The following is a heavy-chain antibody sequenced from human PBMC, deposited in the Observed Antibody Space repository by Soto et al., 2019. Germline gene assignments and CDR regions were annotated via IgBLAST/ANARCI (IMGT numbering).Heavy chain of an antibody. Sequence: ASAKVSCKASGYTFTGYYMHWVRQAPGQGLEWMGWINPNSGGTNYAQKFQGWVTMTRDTSISTAYMELSRLRSDDTAVYYCARGYPPYYYYMDVWGKGTTVTVSS. D-gene: IGHD1-20*01. CDR3: ARGYPPYYYYMDV. CDR2: INPNSGGT. CDR1: GYTFTGYY. V-gene: IGHV1-2*04. J-gene: IGHJ6*03.